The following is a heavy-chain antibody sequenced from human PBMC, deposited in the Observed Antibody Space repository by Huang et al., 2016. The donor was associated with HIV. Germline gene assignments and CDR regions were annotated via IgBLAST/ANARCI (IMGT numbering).Heavy chain of an antibody. CDR1: GFSFSSYT. V-gene: IGHV3-23*01. CDR3: AKDRVAGTGHCFDP. CDR2: IRGSDKTT. D-gene: IGHD6-19*01. J-gene: IGHJ5*02. Sequence: EVKLLESGGGLVQPGGSLRLSCAASGFSFSSYTMTWVRQAPGKGLEWVSSIRGSDKTTFYADSGKGRFTISRDNSKNTLYLQMKSLRVDDTAVYYCAKDRVAGTGHCFDPWGQGTLVTVSS.